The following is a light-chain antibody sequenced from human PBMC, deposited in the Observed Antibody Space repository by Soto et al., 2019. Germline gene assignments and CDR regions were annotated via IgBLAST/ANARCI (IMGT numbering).Light chain of an antibody. Sequence: EIVLTRSPATLSLSPGERATLSCRASQNLSNYLAWFQQTPGQAPRLLIYDVSNRATGIPARFSGGGSGTDFTLTISSLEPEDFAVYYCQQRSTWPLTLGPGTKVDIK. CDR3: QQRSTWPLT. V-gene: IGKV3-11*01. CDR2: DVS. J-gene: IGKJ3*01. CDR1: QNLSNY.